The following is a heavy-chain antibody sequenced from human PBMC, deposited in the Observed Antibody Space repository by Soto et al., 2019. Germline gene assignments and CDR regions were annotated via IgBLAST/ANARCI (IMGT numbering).Heavy chain of an antibody. Sequence: EVQLVESGGGLVQPGGSLRLSCEASGFTFRNYDMHWVGQGTGKGLGWVSGISAAGDPDYADSVEGRFTISRENAQNSFFLQMTSLRVGDTAVYYCARTDRDFYGLDVWGQGTTVIVSS. CDR2: ISAAGDP. J-gene: IGHJ6*02. CDR3: ARTDRDFYGLDV. CDR1: GFTFRNYD. V-gene: IGHV3-13*05.